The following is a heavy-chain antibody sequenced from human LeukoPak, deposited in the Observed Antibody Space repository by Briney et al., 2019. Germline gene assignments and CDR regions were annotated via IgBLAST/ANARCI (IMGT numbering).Heavy chain of an antibody. Sequence: RAGGSLRLSCAAYGFTFSSYAMSWVRQAPGRGLEWVSGISGSGGGTYYADSVKGRFTISRDNSKNTLYLQMNSLRAEDTAIYYCAKKEEQWLNDYWGQGTLVTVSS. CDR1: GFTFSSYA. J-gene: IGHJ4*02. D-gene: IGHD6-19*01. CDR2: ISGSGGGT. CDR3: AKKEEQWLNDY. V-gene: IGHV3-23*01.